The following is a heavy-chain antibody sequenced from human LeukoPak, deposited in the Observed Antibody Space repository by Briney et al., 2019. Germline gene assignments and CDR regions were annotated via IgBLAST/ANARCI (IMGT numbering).Heavy chain of an antibody. Sequence: SETLSLTCTVSGGSISSGGYYWSWIRQPPGKGLEWIGYIYHSGSTYYNPSLKSRVTISVDRSKNQFSLKLSSVTAADTAVYYCARTRAYGGRPDYWGQGTLVTVSP. CDR3: ARTRAYGGRPDY. D-gene: IGHD4-23*01. V-gene: IGHV4-30-2*01. CDR1: GGSISSGGYY. J-gene: IGHJ4*02. CDR2: IYHSGST.